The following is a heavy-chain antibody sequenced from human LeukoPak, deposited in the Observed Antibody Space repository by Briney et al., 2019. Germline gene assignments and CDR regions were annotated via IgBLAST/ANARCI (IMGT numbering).Heavy chain of an antibody. CDR1: GYTFTTYG. J-gene: IGHJ4*02. Sequence: ASVKVSCQASGYTFTTYGLSWVRQAPGQGLEWMGWISTYNGNTNYAQKFQGRVTMTTDTSTSTAYMELRSLRSDDTAVYYCARDPTEDFWSGFYSYFDFWGQGTLVTVS. CDR3: ARDPTEDFWSGFYSYFDF. V-gene: IGHV1-18*01. D-gene: IGHD3-3*01. CDR2: ISTYNGNT.